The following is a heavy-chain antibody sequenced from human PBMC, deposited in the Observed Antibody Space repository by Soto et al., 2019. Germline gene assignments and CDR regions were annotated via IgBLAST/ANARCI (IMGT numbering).Heavy chain of an antibody. V-gene: IGHV3-30-3*01. CDR1: GFTFSSYA. J-gene: IGHJ4*02. CDR3: ARDFDY. Sequence: QVQLGESGGGVVQPGRSLRLSCAASGFTFSSYAMHWVRQAPGKGLEWVAVISYDGSNKYYADSVKGRFTISRDNSKNTLYLQMNSLSAEDTAVYYCARDFDYWGQGTLVTVSS. CDR2: ISYDGSNK.